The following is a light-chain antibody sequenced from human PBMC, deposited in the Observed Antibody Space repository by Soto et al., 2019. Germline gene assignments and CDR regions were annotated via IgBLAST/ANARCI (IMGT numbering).Light chain of an antibody. V-gene: IGKV3-20*01. Sequence: EIVLTQSPGTLSLSPGERATLSCRASQNVNSSYLAWYQQKPGQAPRLLIYGASSRATGIPDRFSGSGSGTDFTLTISRLEPEDFAVYYCQQYGSSLFTFGSGTKVDIK. J-gene: IGKJ3*01. CDR1: QNVNSSY. CDR3: QQYGSSLFT. CDR2: GAS.